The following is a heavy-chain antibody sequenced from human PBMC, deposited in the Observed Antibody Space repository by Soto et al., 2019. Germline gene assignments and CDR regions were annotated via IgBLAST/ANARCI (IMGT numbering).Heavy chain of an antibody. CDR3: AMVDNYVTPTPQDV. J-gene: IGHJ6*02. CDR2: ISPYTGNT. V-gene: IGHV1-18*01. CDR1: GYIFVNYG. D-gene: IGHD3-16*01. Sequence: QVQLVQSGDEVKKPGASVKVYCKASGYIFVNYGIAWVRQAPGQGLEWMGWISPYTGNTHSASKVQGRLTMTTDTSTSTAYMELGRLTSDDTAVYDCAMVDNYVTPTPQDVWGQGTTVTVSS.